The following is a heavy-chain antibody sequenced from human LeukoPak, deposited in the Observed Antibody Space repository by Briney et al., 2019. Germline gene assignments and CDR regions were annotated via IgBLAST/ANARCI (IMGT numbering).Heavy chain of an antibody. CDR1: GFTLNDHY. V-gene: IGHV3-72*01. CDR3: ARDRAGRQSWVEFDL. J-gene: IGHJ5*02. D-gene: IGHD3-10*01. Sequence: PGGSLRLSCAASGFTLNDHYMDWVRQAPGKGLEWVGRTRNKAYSYTTEYAASVKGRFTISRDDSKNSLYLQMNSLRAEDSAIYYCARDRAGRQSWVEFDLWGQGTLVTVSS. CDR2: TRNKAYSYTT.